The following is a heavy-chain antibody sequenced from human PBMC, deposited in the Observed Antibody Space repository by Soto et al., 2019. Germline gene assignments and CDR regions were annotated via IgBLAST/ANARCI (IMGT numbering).Heavy chain of an antibody. D-gene: IGHD3-10*01. J-gene: IGHJ5*02. CDR3: ARTDHYGTGTYRGGNWFHP. CDR1: GFTLTTTGMC. V-gene: IGHV2-70*01. CDR2: IDWDDDK. Sequence: SGPTLVNPTQTLTLTCTFSGFTLTTTGMCVSWIRQPPGKALEWLALIDWDDDKYYSTSLKTRLTISKDTSKNQVVLTMTNMDPVDTATYYCARTDHYGTGTYRGGNWFHPCGEGTLVTVSS.